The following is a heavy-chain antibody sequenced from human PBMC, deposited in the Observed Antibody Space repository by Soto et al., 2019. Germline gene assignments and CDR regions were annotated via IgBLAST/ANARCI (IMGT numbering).Heavy chain of an antibody. V-gene: IGHV4-4*02. D-gene: IGHD6-19*01. CDR2: IYHSGNT. J-gene: IGHJ6*02. Sequence: SETLSLTCAVSGDSVTRSNWWSWVRQSPGKGLEWIGEIYHSGNTKYNPSLKSRVIISVDKSRNQFSLTLTSVTAADTAVYYCATSGWSVDFYYYFGMDVWGQGTTVTV. CDR3: ATSGWSVDFYYYFGMDV. CDR1: GDSVTRSNW.